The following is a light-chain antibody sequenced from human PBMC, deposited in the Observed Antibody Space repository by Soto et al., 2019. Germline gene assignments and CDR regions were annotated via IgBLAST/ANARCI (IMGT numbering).Light chain of an antibody. CDR2: AAS. Sequence: EIVMTQNTATLSVSPGERATLSCRASQSVRSSYLAWYQQKPGQAPRLLIYAASSRATGIPDRFSGSGSGTDFTLTISRLEPEDFAVYYCQRYGASPKYTLGQGTRLEI. V-gene: IGKV3-20*01. CDR3: QRYGASPKYT. J-gene: IGKJ5*01. CDR1: QSVRSSY.